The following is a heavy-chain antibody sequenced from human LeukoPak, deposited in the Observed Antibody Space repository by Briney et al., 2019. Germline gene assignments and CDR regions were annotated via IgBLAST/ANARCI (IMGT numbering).Heavy chain of an antibody. D-gene: IGHD6-19*01. Sequence: PSETLSLTCNVSGGSMRSFFWSWIRQPPGKGLEWNGYIFDSGSTNYNPSLKSRVTISVDTSKSQFSLRLSSVTAADTAVYYCARHRSGSSWFAPWGQGTLVTVSS. CDR3: ARHRSGSSWFAP. CDR1: GGSMRSFF. J-gene: IGHJ5*02. CDR2: IFDSGST. V-gene: IGHV4-59*08.